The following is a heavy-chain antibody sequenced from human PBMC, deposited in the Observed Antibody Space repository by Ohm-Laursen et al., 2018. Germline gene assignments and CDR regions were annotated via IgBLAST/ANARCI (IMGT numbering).Heavy chain of an antibody. CDR2: ISWNSNSI. D-gene: IGHD6-19*01. Sequence: SLRLSCAASGFTFDGYAMHWVRQAPGKGLEWVSGISWNSNSIGYADSVKGRFTISRDNAKNSLYLQMNSLRAEDTALYHCAKDRIAVTGNWYFDLWGRGTLVNVSS. CDR1: GFTFDGYA. CDR3: AKDRIAVTGNWYFDL. J-gene: IGHJ2*01. V-gene: IGHV3-9*01.